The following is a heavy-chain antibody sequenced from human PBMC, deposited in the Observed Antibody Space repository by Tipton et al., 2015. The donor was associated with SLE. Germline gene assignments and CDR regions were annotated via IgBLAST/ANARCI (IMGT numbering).Heavy chain of an antibody. Sequence: TLSLTCAVSGGSISSSNWWSWVRQPPGKGLEWIGDIQFSGSTYYNPSLKSRVSISVDTSKNEFSLMLNSVTAADTAVYYCATHADRVYWGQGTLVTVSS. CDR2: IQFSGST. J-gene: IGHJ4*02. CDR3: ATHADRVY. V-gene: IGHV4-4*02. CDR1: GGSISSSNW.